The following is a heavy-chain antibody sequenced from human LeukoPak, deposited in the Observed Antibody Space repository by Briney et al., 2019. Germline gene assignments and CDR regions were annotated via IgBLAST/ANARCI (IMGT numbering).Heavy chain of an antibody. V-gene: IGHV3-7*05. D-gene: IGHD5-24*01. CDR2: INQDGIEK. CDR1: GFTFTTYW. J-gene: IGHJ3*02. Sequence: PGGSLRLSCAASGFTFTTYWMSWVRQAPGKGLEWVANINQDGIEKYYVASVKGRFTISRGNAKNSMYVQMNSLRAEDTAVYYCARGFDGYYGFDIWGQGTMVTVSS. CDR3: ARGFDGYYGFDI.